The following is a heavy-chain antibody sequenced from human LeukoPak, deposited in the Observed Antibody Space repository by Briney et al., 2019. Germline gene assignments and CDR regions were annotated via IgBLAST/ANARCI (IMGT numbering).Heavy chain of an antibody. J-gene: IGHJ4*02. V-gene: IGHV3-7*01. CDR3: IDLGHSH. Sequence: GRSLRPSCAASGLTFSNSWMTWVRQVPGKGLEWVATANGEGSDKYYVASVKGRFIISRDNAKNSLHLQMSSLRGEDTGVFYFIDLGHSHWGQGPLDTVSS. CDR2: ANGEGSDK. D-gene: IGHD5-18*01. CDR1: GLTFSNSW.